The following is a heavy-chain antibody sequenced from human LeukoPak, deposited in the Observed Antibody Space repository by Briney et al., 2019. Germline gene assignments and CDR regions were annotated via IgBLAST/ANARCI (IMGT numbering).Heavy chain of an antibody. CDR2: IYYSGST. Sequence: SETLSLTCTVSGGSISSYYWSWLRQPPGKGLEWIGYIYYSGSTNYNPSLKSRVTISVDTSKNQFSLKLSSVTAADTAVYYCARDGPYGDYVDAFDIWGQGTMVTVSS. V-gene: IGHV4-59*01. CDR1: GGSISSYY. CDR3: ARDGPYGDYVDAFDI. J-gene: IGHJ3*02. D-gene: IGHD4-17*01.